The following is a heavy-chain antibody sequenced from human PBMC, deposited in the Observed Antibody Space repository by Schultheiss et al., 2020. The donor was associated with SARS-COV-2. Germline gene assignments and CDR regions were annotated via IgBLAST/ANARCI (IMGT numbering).Heavy chain of an antibody. J-gene: IGHJ4*02. Sequence: GESLKISCAASGFTFSSYAMHWVRQAPGKGLEWVAVISYDGSNKYYADSVKGRFTISRDNSKNTLYLQMNSLRAEDRAVYYCARAVLNYYFDYWGQGTLVTVSS. D-gene: IGHD6-6*01. CDR1: GFTFSSYA. V-gene: IGHV3-30-3*01. CDR2: ISYDGSNK. CDR3: ARAVLNYYFDY.